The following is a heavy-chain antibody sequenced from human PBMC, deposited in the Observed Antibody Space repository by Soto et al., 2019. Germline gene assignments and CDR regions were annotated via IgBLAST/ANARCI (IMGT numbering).Heavy chain of an antibody. CDR1: GFIFSTYG. V-gene: IGHV3-30*18. CDR2: ISYDGNNK. CDR3: AKDLLLTTITTVGD. J-gene: IGHJ4*02. Sequence: QVQLVESGGGVVQPGRSLRHSCAASGFIFSTYGMHWVRQAPGKGLEWLSVISYDGNNKYYADSVKGRFTISRDNSKNTLWLQMHSLRSEDTAVYYCAKDLLLTTITTVGDWGQGTLVTVSS. D-gene: IGHD4-17*01.